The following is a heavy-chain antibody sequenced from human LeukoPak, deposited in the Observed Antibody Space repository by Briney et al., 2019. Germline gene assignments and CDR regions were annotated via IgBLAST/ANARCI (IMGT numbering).Heavy chain of an antibody. CDR1: GGSISSYY. J-gene: IGHJ5*02. D-gene: IGHD6-13*01. CDR2: IYNSGST. CDR3: ARQAYSSNLGWSDP. V-gene: IGHV4-39*01. Sequence: SETLSLTCTVSGGSISSYYWGWIRQPPGKGLEWIGNIYNSGSTYYNPSLKSRVTISVDTPKNQFSLKLSSVTAADTAVYYCARQAYSSNLGWSDPWGQGTLVTVSS.